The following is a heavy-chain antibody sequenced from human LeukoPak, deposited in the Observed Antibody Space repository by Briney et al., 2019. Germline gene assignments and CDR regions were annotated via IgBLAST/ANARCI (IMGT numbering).Heavy chain of an antibody. CDR2: ISAYNGNT. CDR3: ARYCSGGSCVVAFDI. CDR1: GYTFTSYG. V-gene: IGHV1-18*01. D-gene: IGHD2-15*01. Sequence: GASVKVSCKASGYTFTSYGISWVRQAPGQGLEWMGWISAYNGNTNYAQKLQGRVTMTTDTSTSTAYMELRCLRSDDTAVYYCARYCSGGSCVVAFDIWGQGTMVTVSS. J-gene: IGHJ3*02.